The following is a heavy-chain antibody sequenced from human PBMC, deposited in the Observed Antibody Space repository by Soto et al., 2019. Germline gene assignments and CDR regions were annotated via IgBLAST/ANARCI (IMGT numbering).Heavy chain of an antibody. CDR1: GFTFSSYG. CDR3: ARDGGVGAFDV. Sequence: GGSLRLSCAASGFTFSSYGMHWVRQAPGKGLEWVAVIWYDGSNKCYADSVKGRFTISRDNSKNTLYLQMNSLRAEDTAVYDCARDGGVGAFDVWGQGTMVTVSS. CDR2: IWYDGSNK. J-gene: IGHJ3*01. V-gene: IGHV3-33*08. D-gene: IGHD3-16*01.